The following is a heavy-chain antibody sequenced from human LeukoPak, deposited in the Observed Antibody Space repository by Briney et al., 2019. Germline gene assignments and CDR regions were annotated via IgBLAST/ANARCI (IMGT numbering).Heavy chain of an antibody. D-gene: IGHD3-10*01. CDR2: ISTSGII. J-gene: IGHJ4*02. CDR3: ARDDPNWDPSSYYFDS. V-gene: IGHV3-48*02. CDR1: GLTISNYN. Sequence: PGGSLRLSCAASGLTISNYNMDWVRQAPGKGLEWISYISTSGIIYYADSVRGRFTISRDNAKNSLYLQMNSLRDEDTAVYYCARDDPNWDPSSYYFDSWGQGVLVTVSS.